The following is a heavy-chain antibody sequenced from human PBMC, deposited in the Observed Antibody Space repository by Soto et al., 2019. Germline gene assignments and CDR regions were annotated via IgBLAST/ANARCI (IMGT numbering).Heavy chain of an antibody. CDR3: AKDVIRPVTTSRFFDY. CDR2: ISGSGGST. CDR1: GFTFSSYA. J-gene: IGHJ4*02. V-gene: IGHV3-23*01. D-gene: IGHD4-17*01. Sequence: GGSLRLSCAASGFTFSSYAMSWVRQAPGKGLEWVSAISGSGGSTYYADSVKGRFTISRDNSKNTLYLQMNSLRAEDTAVYYCAKDVIRPVTTSRFFDYWGQGTLVTVSS.